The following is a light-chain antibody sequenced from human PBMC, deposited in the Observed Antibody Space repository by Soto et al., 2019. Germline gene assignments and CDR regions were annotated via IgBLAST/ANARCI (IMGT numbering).Light chain of an antibody. J-gene: IGKJ1*01. CDR2: GAS. CDR3: QQYGSSPT. V-gene: IGKV3-20*01. CDR1: QSVSSSY. Sequence: DIELTQSPGTLSLSLGDRATLTCRASQSVSSSYLAWYQQKPGQAARLLIYGASSRATGIPDRFSGSGSGTDFTLTIRRLEPEDFAVYDCQQYGSSPTFGQRTKLDIK.